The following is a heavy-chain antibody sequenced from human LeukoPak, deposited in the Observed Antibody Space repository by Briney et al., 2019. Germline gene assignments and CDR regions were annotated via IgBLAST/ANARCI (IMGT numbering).Heavy chain of an antibody. V-gene: IGHV3-9*01. D-gene: IGHD5-18*01. CDR3: AKGIPPGY. J-gene: IGHJ4*02. CDR2: ISWNSGSI. Sequence: GGSLRLSCAASGFTFSDYYMSWIRQAPGKGLEWVSGISWNSGSIGYADSVKGRFTISRDNAKNSLYLQMNSLRAEDTAVYYCAKGIPPGYWGQGTLVTVSS. CDR1: GFTFSDYY.